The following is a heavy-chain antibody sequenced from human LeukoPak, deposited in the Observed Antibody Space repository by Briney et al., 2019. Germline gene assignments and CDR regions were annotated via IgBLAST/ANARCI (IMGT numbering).Heavy chain of an antibody. Sequence: SETLSLTCAVYGGSFSGYYWSWIRQPPGKGLEWIGEINHSGSTNYNPSLKSRVTISVDTSKNQFSPKLSSVTAADTAVYYCARLSSGWPYYFDYWGQGTLVTVSS. J-gene: IGHJ4*02. D-gene: IGHD6-19*01. V-gene: IGHV4-34*01. CDR2: INHSGST. CDR3: ARLSSGWPYYFDY. CDR1: GGSFSGYY.